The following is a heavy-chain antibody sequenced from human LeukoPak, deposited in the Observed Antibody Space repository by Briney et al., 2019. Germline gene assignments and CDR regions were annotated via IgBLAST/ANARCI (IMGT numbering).Heavy chain of an antibody. V-gene: IGHV1-2*02. Sequence: GASVKVSCKASGYTFTGYYMHWVRQAPGQGLEWMGWINPNSGGTNYAQKFQGRVTMTRDTSISTAYMELSRLRSDDTAVYYCARVFGTTSRRWFDPWGQETLVTVSS. CDR1: GYTFTGYY. J-gene: IGHJ5*02. CDR2: INPNSGGT. D-gene: IGHD1-1*01. CDR3: ARVFGTTSRRWFDP.